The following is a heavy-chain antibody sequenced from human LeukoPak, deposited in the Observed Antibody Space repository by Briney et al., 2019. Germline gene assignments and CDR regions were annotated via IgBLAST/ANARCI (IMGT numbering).Heavy chain of an antibody. CDR1: GFTFSNYW. CDR3: ANGAFRLYYIDV. D-gene: IGHD3-16*01. V-gene: IGHV3-74*01. Sequence: PGRSLRLSCAASGFTFSNYWMHWVRQAPGKGLVWVSRINTDGSSTNYADSVKGRFTISRDNAKHTVYLQMNSLRAEDTAVYYCANGAFRLYYIDVWGKGTTVTVSS. CDR2: INTDGSST. J-gene: IGHJ6*03.